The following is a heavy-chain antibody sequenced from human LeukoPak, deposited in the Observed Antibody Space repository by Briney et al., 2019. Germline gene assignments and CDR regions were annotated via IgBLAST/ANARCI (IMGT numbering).Heavy chain of an antibody. CDR1: GFPFSSYA. CDR2: ISGSGGST. J-gene: IGHJ4*02. V-gene: IGHV3-23*01. Sequence: GGSLRLSCAASGFPFSSYAMSWVRQAPGKGLEWVSAISGSGGSTYYADSVKGRFTVSRDNSKNTLYLQMNSLRAEDTAVYYCAKDGIAALPGDYWGQGTLVTVSS. D-gene: IGHD6-13*01. CDR3: AKDGIAALPGDY.